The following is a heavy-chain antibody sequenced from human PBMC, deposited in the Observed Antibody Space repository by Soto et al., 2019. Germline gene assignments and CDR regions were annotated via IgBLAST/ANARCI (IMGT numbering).Heavy chain of an antibody. V-gene: IGHV1-18*01. CDR2: ISAYNGNT. CDR3: ASGYGDYDIFYYGMDV. J-gene: IGHJ6*02. CDR1: GYTFTSYG. Sequence: QVQLVQSGAEVKKPGASVKVSCKASGYTFTSYGISWVRQAPGQGLEWMGWISAYNGNTNYAQKLQGRVTMTTDTXTXXAYMELRSLRSDDTAVYYCASGYGDYDIFYYGMDVWGQGTTVTVSS. D-gene: IGHD4-17*01.